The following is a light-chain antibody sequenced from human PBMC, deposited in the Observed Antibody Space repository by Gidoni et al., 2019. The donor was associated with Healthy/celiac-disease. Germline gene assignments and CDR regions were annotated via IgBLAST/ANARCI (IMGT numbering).Light chain of an antibody. J-gene: IGKJ1*01. CDR1: QSVSSY. V-gene: IGKV3-11*01. Sequence: EIVLTQSPATLSLSPGERATLSCRASQSVSSYLAWYQQKPGQAPRLLIYDASNRATGIPARFSGSGSGTDFTFTISSLEPEDFAVYYCQQRSNCPRTFXQXTKVEIK. CDR3: QQRSNCPRT. CDR2: DAS.